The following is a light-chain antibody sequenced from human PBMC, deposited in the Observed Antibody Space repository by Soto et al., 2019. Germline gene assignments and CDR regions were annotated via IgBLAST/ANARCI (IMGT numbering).Light chain of an antibody. Sequence: IVMTQSPATLSVSPGERGTLSCRASQSINSNLAWYQQKPGQAPRLLMFRASIRATGFPARFSGSGSGTEFNITISSLQSEDSAIYYCQQYNNWPRATFGGGTKVEIK. V-gene: IGKV3-15*01. CDR2: RAS. CDR1: QSINSN. J-gene: IGKJ4*01. CDR3: QQYNNWPRAT.